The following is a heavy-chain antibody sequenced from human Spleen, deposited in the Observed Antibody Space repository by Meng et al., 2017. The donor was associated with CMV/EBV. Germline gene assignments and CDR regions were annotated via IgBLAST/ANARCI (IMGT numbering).Heavy chain of an antibody. CDR2: IRNDESDK. V-gene: IGHV3-30*02. Sequence: QVQLVGVGGGVVHPGGSLRLACAASGFTFSSYGMHWVRQAPGKGPEWVAFIRNDESDKYYGDSVKGRFTISRDTSKNTVDLQMNSLRTEDTAVYYCAKDDPVFHYWGQGTLVTVSS. CDR1: GFTFSSYG. CDR3: AKDDPVFHY. J-gene: IGHJ4*02.